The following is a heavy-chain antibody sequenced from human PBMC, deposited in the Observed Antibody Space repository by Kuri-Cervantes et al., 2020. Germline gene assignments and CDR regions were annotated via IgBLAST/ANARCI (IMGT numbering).Heavy chain of an antibody. Sequence: GESLKISYAASGFTFSSYSMNWVRQVPGKGLEWVSYISSSSSTIYYADSVKGRFTISRDNAKNSLYLQMNSLRAEDTAVYYCARGVTTVPTGIDYWGQGTLVTVSS. D-gene: IGHD4-17*01. CDR1: GFTFSSYS. J-gene: IGHJ4*02. V-gene: IGHV3-48*01. CDR2: ISSSSSTI. CDR3: ARGVTTVPTGIDY.